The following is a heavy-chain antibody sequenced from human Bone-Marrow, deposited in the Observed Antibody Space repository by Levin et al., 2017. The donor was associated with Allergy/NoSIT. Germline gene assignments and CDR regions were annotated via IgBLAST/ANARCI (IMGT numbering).Heavy chain of an antibody. CDR3: AAKIEIGGVVPIDTFDI. V-gene: IGHV5-51*01. D-gene: IGHD3-16*01. Sequence: PGESLKISCKVSGYFTNNWIGWVRQMPGKGLEWMGIIYPGDSDIRYSPSFQGQVAISVDKSISTAYLQWTSLKPSDTAMYYCAAKIEIGGVVPIDTFDIWGQGTMVTVSS. CDR1: GYFTNNW. J-gene: IGHJ3*02. CDR2: IYPGDSDI.